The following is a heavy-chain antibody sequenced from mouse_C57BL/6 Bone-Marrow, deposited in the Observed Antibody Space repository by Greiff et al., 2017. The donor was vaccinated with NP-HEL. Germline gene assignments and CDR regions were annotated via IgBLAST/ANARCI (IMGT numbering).Heavy chain of an antibody. CDR1: GYAFSSSW. CDR3: ARGPYYGSSYGWFAY. J-gene: IGHJ3*01. Sequence: QVQLQQSGPELVKPGASVKISCKASGYAFSSSWMNWVKQRPGKGLEWIGRIYPGDGDTNYNGKFKGKATLTADKSSSTAYMQLSSLTSEDSAVYFCARGPYYGSSYGWFAYWGQGTLVTVSA. CDR2: IYPGDGDT. V-gene: IGHV1-82*01. D-gene: IGHD1-1*01.